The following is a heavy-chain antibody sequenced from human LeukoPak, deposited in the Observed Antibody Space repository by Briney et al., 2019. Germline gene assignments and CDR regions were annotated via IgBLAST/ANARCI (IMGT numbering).Heavy chain of an antibody. J-gene: IGHJ6*02. Sequence: SETLSLTCTVSGGSISSYYWSWIRQPAGKGREGIGRIYSSARTNYNPSLTSRVTMSVDTSKNQFSLRLSSVTAADTAVYSCARDSRVMDVWGQGTTVTVSS. V-gene: IGHV4-4*07. CDR1: GGSISSYY. CDR2: IYSSART. CDR3: ARDSRVMDV.